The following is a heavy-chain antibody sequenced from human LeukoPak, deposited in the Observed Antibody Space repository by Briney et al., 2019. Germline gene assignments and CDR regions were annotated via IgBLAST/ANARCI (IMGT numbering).Heavy chain of an antibody. Sequence: PSETLSLTCTVSGGSISGYYWSWIRQPPRKGLEWIGYFYYSGSTNYNPSLKSRVTISVDTSKNQFSLKLSSVTAADTAVYYCARGRDGYNYVFDCWGQGTLVTVSS. CDR1: GGSISGYY. J-gene: IGHJ4*02. CDR2: FYYSGST. CDR3: ARGRDGYNYVFDC. D-gene: IGHD5-24*01. V-gene: IGHV4-59*01.